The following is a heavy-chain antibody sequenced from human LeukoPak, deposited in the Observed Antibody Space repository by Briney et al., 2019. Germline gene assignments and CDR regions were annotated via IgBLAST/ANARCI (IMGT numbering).Heavy chain of an antibody. D-gene: IGHD3-10*01. J-gene: IGHJ6*03. CDR1: GLTFRNYW. V-gene: IGHV3-7*01. CDR2: IKQDGSDK. CDR3: ARVGGITLALAPSPFPDYNYYYMDV. Sequence: GGSLRLSCAASGLTFRNYWMSWVRQAPGKGLEWVANIKQDGSDKFYVDSVNGRFTISRDNAKNSLYLQMNTLRAEDTAVYYCARVGGITLALAPSPFPDYNYYYMDVWGKGTTVTVSS.